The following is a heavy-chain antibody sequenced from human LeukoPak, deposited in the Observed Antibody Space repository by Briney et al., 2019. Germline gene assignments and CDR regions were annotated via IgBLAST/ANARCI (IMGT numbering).Heavy chain of an antibody. J-gene: IGHJ4*02. V-gene: IGHV3-9*01. CDR3: AKDRGAERWLVRGLDY. CDR1: GFTFDDYA. D-gene: IGHD6-19*01. CDR2: ISWNSGSI. Sequence: PGRSLRLSCAASGFTFDDYAMHWVRQAPGKGLEWVSGISWNSGSIGYADSVKGRFTISRDNAKNSLYLQMNSLRAEDTALYYCAKDRGAERWLVRGLDYWGQGTLVTVSS.